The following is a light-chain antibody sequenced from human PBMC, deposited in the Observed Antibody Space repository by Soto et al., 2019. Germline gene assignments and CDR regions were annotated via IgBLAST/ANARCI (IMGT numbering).Light chain of an antibody. CDR2: EVS. V-gene: IGLV2-8*01. J-gene: IGLJ1*01. Sequence: QSALTQPPSASGSPGQSVTISCTGTSSDVGKYDYVSWFQHHPGKAPKLIIYEVSKRPSGVPDRFSGSKSGSTASLTVSGLQTEDEADYYCNSYTSSSTLYVFGTGTKVTVL. CDR1: SSDVGKYDY. CDR3: NSYTSSSTLYV.